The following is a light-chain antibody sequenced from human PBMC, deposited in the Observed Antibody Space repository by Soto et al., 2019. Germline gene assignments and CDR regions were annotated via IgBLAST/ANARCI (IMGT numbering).Light chain of an antibody. J-gene: IGKJ5*01. CDR1: QSVSSS. CDR3: QQRTNWRIT. CDR2: DTS. Sequence: EGLLIQSPTTLSSYPVEIATLSCRASQSVSSSLAWYQQKPGQSPRLLIYDTSNRATGIPARFSGSGSGTDFTLTISSLEPEDFAVYYCQQRTNWRITFGQGTRLDIK. V-gene: IGKV3-11*01.